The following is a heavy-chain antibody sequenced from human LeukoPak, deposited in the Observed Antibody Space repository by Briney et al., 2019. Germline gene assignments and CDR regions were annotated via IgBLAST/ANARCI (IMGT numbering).Heavy chain of an antibody. CDR3: ARGGGNAPFDY. V-gene: IGHV3-74*01. D-gene: IGHD1-1*01. J-gene: IGHJ4*02. CDR1: GFTFSSYS. Sequence: GGSLRLSCAASGFTFSSYSMNWVRQAPGKGLVWVSRINTDGSSTTYAGFVKGRFTISRDNAKNTLYLQMNSLRAEDTAVYYCARGGGNAPFDYWGQGTLVTVSS. CDR2: INTDGSST.